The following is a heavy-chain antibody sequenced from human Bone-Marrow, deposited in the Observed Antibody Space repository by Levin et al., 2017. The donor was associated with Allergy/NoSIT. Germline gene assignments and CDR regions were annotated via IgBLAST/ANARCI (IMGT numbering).Heavy chain of an antibody. CDR3: ARDLYDFWSGLTGRHDY. D-gene: IGHD3-3*01. CDR2: ISAYNGNT. V-gene: IGHV1-18*01. Sequence: PGGSLRLSCKASGYTFTSYGISWVRQAPGHGLEWMGWISAYNGNTNYAQKLQGRVTMTTDTSTSTAYMELRSLGSDDTAVYYCARDLYDFWSGLTGRHDYWGQGTLVTVSS. CDR1: GYTFTSYG. J-gene: IGHJ4*02.